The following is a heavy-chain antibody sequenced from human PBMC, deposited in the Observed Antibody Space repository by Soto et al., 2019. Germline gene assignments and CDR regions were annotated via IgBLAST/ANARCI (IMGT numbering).Heavy chain of an antibody. CDR1: GGSISSSSYY. V-gene: IGHV4-39*01. CDR2: IYYSGST. CDR3: ARLRLDLAAYKRINWFDP. D-gene: IGHD6-13*01. J-gene: IGHJ5*02. Sequence: PSETLSLTCTVSGGSISSSSYYWGWIRQPPGKGLEWIGSIYYSGSTYYNPSLKSRVTISVDTSKNQFSLKLSSVTAADTAVYYCARLRLDLAAYKRINWFDPWGQGTLVNVSS.